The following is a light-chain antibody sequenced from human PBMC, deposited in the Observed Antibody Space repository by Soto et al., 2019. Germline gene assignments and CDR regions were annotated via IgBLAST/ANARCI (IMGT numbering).Light chain of an antibody. CDR1: QSVSSSY. V-gene: IGKV3-20*01. J-gene: IGKJ1*01. CDR2: GAS. CDR3: HQYGTSPWT. Sequence: EIVLTQSPGTLSLSPGERATLSCRASQSVSSSYLAWYQQKPGQAPRLLIYGASSRATGIPDRLSGSGSGTDFTLTIIRVEPEDFAVYYCHQYGTSPWTFGQGTKVDIK.